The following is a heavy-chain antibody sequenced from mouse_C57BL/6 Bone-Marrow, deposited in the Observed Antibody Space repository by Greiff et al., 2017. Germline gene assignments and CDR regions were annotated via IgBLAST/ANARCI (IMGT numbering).Heavy chain of an antibody. CDR2: IHPNSGST. D-gene: IGHD2-5*01. CDR1: GYTFTSYW. Sequence: QVHVKQSGAELVKPGASVKLSCKASGYTFTSYWMHWVKQRPGQGLEWIGMIHPNSGSTNYNEKFKSKATLTVDKSSSTAYMQLSSLTSEDSAVYYCARWKYSNYCWGQGTTLTVSS. CDR3: ARWKYSNYC. J-gene: IGHJ2*01. V-gene: IGHV1-64*01.